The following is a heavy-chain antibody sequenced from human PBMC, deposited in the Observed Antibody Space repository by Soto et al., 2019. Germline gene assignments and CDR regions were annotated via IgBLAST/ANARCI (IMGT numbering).Heavy chain of an antibody. Sequence: QVQLQESGPGLVKPSGTLSLTCAVSGGSISSSNWWSWVRQPPGKGLEWIGEIYHSGSTNYNPSPKSRVIISVDKAKHQFSLKLSSVTAADTAVYYCASVRGGYYYAMDVWGQGTTVTVSS. CDR2: IYHSGST. CDR3: ASVRGGYYYAMDV. CDR1: GGSISSSNW. D-gene: IGHD3-10*02. J-gene: IGHJ6*02. V-gene: IGHV4-4*02.